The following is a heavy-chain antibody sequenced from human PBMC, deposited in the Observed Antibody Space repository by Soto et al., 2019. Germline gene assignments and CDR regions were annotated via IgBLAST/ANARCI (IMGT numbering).Heavy chain of an antibody. J-gene: IGHJ4*02. Sequence: GGSLRLSCTASGFTFGDYAMSWFRQAPGKGLEWVGFIRSKAYGGTTEYAASVTGRFTISRDDSGSIAYLQLNSLKTEDTAVYYCTRAYYSDSSGYYRYWGQGTLVTVSS. CDR3: TRAYYSDSSGYYRY. D-gene: IGHD3-22*01. CDR1: GFTFGDYA. CDR2: IRSKAYGGTT. V-gene: IGHV3-49*03.